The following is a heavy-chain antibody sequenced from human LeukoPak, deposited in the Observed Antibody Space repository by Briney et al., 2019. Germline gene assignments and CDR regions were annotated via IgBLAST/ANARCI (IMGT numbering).Heavy chain of an antibody. D-gene: IGHD3-10*01. CDR1: GYTFTSYG. Sequence: GALVKVSCKASGYTFTSYGITWVRQAPGQGLEWMGWISAYNGNTKYAQKLQGRVTMTTDTSTDTAHMELRSLRSDDTAVYYCARDGAWFGEFAVDYWGQGTLVTVSS. CDR3: ARDGAWFGEFAVDY. V-gene: IGHV1-18*01. CDR2: ISAYNGNT. J-gene: IGHJ4*02.